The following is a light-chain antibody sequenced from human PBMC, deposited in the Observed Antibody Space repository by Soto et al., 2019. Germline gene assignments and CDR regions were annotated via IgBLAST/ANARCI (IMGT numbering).Light chain of an antibody. J-gene: IGLJ2*01. CDR1: SSNIGRNT. CDR2: RDN. V-gene: IGLV1-44*01. CDR3: AAWDDGLIGSVA. Sequence: QPVLTQPPSASGTPGQRVTISCSGSSSNIGRNTVNWYRQLPGTAPQLLIYRDNQRPSGVPDRFSGSKSGTSASLTISGLQSDDEADYYCAAWDDGLIGSVAFGGGTKLTVL.